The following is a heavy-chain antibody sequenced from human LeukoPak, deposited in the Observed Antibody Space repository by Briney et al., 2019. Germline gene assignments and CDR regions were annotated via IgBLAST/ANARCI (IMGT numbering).Heavy chain of an antibody. CDR1: GYTFTGYH. CDR3: AIVDIVVVPAAIGDWYFDL. J-gene: IGHJ2*01. Sequence: ASVKVSCKASGYTFTGYHIHWVRQAPGQGLEWMGRINPYSGDTNFAQKFQGRVTMTRDTSISTAYMELSRLRSDDTAVYYCAIVDIVVVPAAIGDWYFDLWGRGTLVTVSS. CDR2: INPYSGDT. D-gene: IGHD2-2*02. V-gene: IGHV1-2*06.